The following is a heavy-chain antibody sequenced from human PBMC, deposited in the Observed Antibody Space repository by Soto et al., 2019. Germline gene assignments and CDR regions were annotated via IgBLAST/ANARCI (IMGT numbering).Heavy chain of an antibody. CDR2: VSDDGGTT. CDR1: GFTFSNYA. J-gene: IGHJ4*02. D-gene: IGHD3-9*01. CDR3: AKADTGHFRPFEY. V-gene: IGHV3-23*01. Sequence: AQLLESGGGLVQPGESLSLSCAASGFTFSNYAMSWVRQAPGKGLEWVSVVSDDGGTTFYADSVRARFTISRDNSKNTVDLQMNSLRAEDTAVYYCAKADTGHFRPFEYCGQGTLVTVSS.